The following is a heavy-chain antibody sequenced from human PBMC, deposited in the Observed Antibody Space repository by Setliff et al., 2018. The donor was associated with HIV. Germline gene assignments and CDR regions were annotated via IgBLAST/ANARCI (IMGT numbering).Heavy chain of an antibody. D-gene: IGHD6-13*01. CDR3: ARDQGIAAAGSVY. CDR1: GGSISSGGYY. V-gene: IGHV4-61*02. J-gene: IGHJ4*02. Sequence: KTSETLSLTCTVSGGSISSGGYYWSWIRQPAGKGLEWIGRIYTSGSTNYNPSLKSRLTISVDTSKNQFSLTLSSVTAADTAVYYCARDQGIAAAGSVYWGQGTLVTVSS. CDR2: IYTSGST.